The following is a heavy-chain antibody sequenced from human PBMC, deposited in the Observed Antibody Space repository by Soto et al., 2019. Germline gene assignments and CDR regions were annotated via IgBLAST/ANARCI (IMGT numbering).Heavy chain of an antibody. Sequence: QVQLQESGPGLVKPSGTLSLTCAVSGGSISSRNWWSWVRQAPGKGLEWIGEIRHDGTTNYNPSLKSRVTISGDKSQNQFSLNLSSVTAADTAVYYCARDRDSSDTGGMDVWGQGTTVTVSS. D-gene: IGHD3-22*01. V-gene: IGHV4-4*02. CDR2: IRHDGTT. CDR3: ARDRDSSDTGGMDV. J-gene: IGHJ6*02. CDR1: GGSISSRNW.